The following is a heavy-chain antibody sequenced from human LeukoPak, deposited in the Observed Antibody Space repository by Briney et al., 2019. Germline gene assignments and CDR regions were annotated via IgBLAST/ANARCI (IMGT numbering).Heavy chain of an antibody. CDR1: GFTFSDYA. D-gene: IGHD1-26*01. CDR2: ISGSGVMT. Sequence: GGSLRLSCATSGFTFSDYAMTWVRQAPGKGLEWVATISGSGVMTYYADSVKGRFTVPGDNSKNTVYLQMGSLTAADTAVYYCAKDRSIGTYYTFDHWGQGTLVTVSS. J-gene: IGHJ4*02. CDR3: AKDRSIGTYYTFDH. V-gene: IGHV3-23*01.